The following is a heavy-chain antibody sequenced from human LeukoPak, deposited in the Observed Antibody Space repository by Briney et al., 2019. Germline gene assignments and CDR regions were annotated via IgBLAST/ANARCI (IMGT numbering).Heavy chain of an antibody. J-gene: IGHJ4*02. CDR2: IRYDGSNK. CDR3: AKDPPTRYYFDY. Sequence: GGSQRLSCAASGFTFSSYGMHWVRQAPGKGLEWVAFIRYDGSNKYYADSVKGRFTISRDNSKNTLYLQMNSLRAEDTAVYYCAKDPPTRYYFDYWGQGTLVTVSS. V-gene: IGHV3-30*02. CDR1: GFTFSSYG. D-gene: IGHD3-16*02.